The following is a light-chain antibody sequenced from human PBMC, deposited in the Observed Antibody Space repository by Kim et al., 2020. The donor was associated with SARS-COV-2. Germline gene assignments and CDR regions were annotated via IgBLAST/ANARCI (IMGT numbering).Light chain of an antibody. CDR1: SSRTYD. V-gene: IGLV3-19*01. J-gene: IGLJ1*01. CDR3: NSRDSSGNLDV. Sequence: ALGRTDSFTCQGDSSRTYDAGWYQQKTGQAPVRVIYGKNNRPSGIPDRFSGSSSGDTAALTITGAQAEDEADYYCNSRDSSGNLDVFGTGTKVTVL. CDR2: GKN.